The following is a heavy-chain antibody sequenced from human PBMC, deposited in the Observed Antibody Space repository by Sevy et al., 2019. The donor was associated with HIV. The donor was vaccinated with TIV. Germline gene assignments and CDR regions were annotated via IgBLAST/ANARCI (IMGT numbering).Heavy chain of an antibody. D-gene: IGHD3-22*01. J-gene: IGHJ3*01. CDR3: AKALNPALESMIEVIFRTLKGFDV. CDR1: GFTFNTHA. CDR2: ISATGGGT. Sequence: GGSLRLSCAASGFTFNTHAMNWVRQAPGKGLDWVSGISATGGGTYYTDSVKGRFTVSRDNSQNTLYLQMNSLRADDTAIYYCAKALNPALESMIEVIFRTLKGFDVWGQGTMVTVSS. V-gene: IGHV3-23*01.